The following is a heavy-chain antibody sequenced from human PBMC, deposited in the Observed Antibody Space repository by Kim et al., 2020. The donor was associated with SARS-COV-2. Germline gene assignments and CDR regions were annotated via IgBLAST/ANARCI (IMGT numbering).Heavy chain of an antibody. V-gene: IGHV1-18*01. CDR3: ARDRSGYCSGGSCYPDYYDSSGWVY. J-gene: IGHJ4*02. CDR1: GYTFTSYG. D-gene: IGHD2-15*01. Sequence: ASVKVSCKASGYTFTSYGISWVRQAPGQGLEWMGWISAYNGNTNYAQKLQGRVTMTTDTSTSTAYMELRSLRSDDTAVYYCARDRSGYCSGGSCYPDYYDSSGWVYWGQGTLVTVSS. CDR2: ISAYNGNT.